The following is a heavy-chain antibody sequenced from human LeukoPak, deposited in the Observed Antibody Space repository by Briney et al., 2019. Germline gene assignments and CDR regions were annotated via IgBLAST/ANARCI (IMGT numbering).Heavy chain of an antibody. D-gene: IGHD3-22*01. CDR1: GFTFSSYW. J-gene: IGHJ4*02. CDR3: ARAFSDSSGYYFGY. CDR2: INSDGSST. V-gene: IGHV3-74*01. Sequence: GGSLRLSCAASGFTFSSYWMHWVRQAPGKGLVWVSRINSDGSSTSYADSVKGRFTISRDNAKNTLYLQMNSLRAEDTAVYYCARAFSDSSGYYFGYWGQGTLVTVSS.